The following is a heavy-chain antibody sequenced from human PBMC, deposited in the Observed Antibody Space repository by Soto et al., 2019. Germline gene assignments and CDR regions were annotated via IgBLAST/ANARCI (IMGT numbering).Heavy chain of an antibody. CDR2: IYYSGKT. CDR1: GGSFSGYY. J-gene: IGHJ4*02. CDR3: ARGGWSNDY. V-gene: IGHV4-59*12. Sequence: NPSETLSLTCIVSGGSFSGYYWSWIRQPPGKGLEWIGWIYYSGKTDYNPSLQSRVIMSVDTSKNQFSLELTSVTPADTAVYYCARGGWSNDYWGLGTLVTVSS.